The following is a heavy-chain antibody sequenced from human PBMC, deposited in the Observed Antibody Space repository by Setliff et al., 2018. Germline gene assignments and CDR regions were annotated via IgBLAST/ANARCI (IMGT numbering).Heavy chain of an antibody. Sequence: PGGSLRLSCAASGFTFSSFAMSWVRKAPGKRLEWVSIINVVGTNTFYTDSVKGRFTIVRDGTKNTRFLQMTSLRAEDTAVYYCAKPQVELRWGFESWGQGTPVTVSS. J-gene: IGHJ4*02. CDR3: AKPQVELRWGFES. D-gene: IGHD1-7*01. V-gene: IGHV3-23*03. CDR1: GFTFSSFA. CDR2: INVVGTNT.